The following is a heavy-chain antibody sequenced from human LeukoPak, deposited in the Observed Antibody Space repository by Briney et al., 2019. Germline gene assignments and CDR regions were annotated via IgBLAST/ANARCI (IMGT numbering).Heavy chain of an antibody. CDR2: INLNSGGT. V-gene: IGHV1-2*02. D-gene: IGHD2-21*02. CDR3: ARVAGGDWYYFDF. J-gene: IGHJ4*02. CDR1: GYTFTAYY. Sequence: ASVKVSCKASGYTFTAYYMHWVRQAPGRGLEWMGWINLNSGGTNYAQKFQGRVTMTRDTSISAAYMELSRLGSDDTAVYYCARVAGGDWYYFDFWGQGTLVTVSS.